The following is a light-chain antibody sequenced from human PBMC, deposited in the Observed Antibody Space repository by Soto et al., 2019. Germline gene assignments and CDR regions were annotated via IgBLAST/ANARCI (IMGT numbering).Light chain of an antibody. Sequence: ESVLTQSPGTLSLSPGERATLSCRASQSVSSNYLAWYQQKPGQAPRLLIYGASTRATGIPDRFSGSGSGTDFTFTISRLEFEDSAVYYCQQYGSSPTWTFGQGNKVEIK. CDR2: GAS. V-gene: IGKV3-20*01. J-gene: IGKJ1*01. CDR1: QSVSSNY. CDR3: QQYGSSPTWT.